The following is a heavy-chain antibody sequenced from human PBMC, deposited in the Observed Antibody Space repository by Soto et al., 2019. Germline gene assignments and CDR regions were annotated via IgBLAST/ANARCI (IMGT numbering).Heavy chain of an antibody. CDR1: WYTLTSYL. CDR2: IETGNGDT. D-gene: IGHD1-26*01. CDR3: ARGRSQFLAGDNSVKSFEY. J-gene: IGHJ4*02. V-gene: IGHV1-3*04. Sequence: ASVKVSFKASWYTLTSYLFHWFLQAPLERLEWMAGIETGNGDTKYSQRFRGRVTITRERSGSSAYMDLSSLMSEDTAVSSCARGRSQFLAGDNSVKSFEYCGERNMVTVS.